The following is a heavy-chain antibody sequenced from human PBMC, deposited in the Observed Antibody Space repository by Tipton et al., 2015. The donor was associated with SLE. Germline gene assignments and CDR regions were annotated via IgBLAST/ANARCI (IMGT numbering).Heavy chain of an antibody. V-gene: IGHV4-59*12. J-gene: IGHJ4*02. CDR1: GGSISSYY. D-gene: IGHD3-10*01. CDR3: AREWGSTSY. Sequence: TLSLTCTVSGGSISSYYWSWIRQPPGKGLEWIGYVFYSGSTSYNPSLKSRATISLDTSKNQFSLKMISVTAADTAVYYCAREWGSTSYWGQGTLVTVSS. CDR2: VFYSGST.